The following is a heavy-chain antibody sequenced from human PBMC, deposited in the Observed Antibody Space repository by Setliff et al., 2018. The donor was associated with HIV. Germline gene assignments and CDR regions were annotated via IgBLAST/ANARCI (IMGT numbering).Heavy chain of an antibody. CDR1: GFTFINYE. J-gene: IGHJ3*01. V-gene: IGHV3-48*03. CDR2: ISYSGSAI. D-gene: IGHD1-26*01. Sequence: VGSLRLSCTASGFTFINYEMNWVRQAPGKGLEWVAYISYSGSAIHYADSVKGRFTISRDNAKNSLYLQMNSLRAEDTAVYYCARDRVVGATLDPLDLWGQGTKVTVSS. CDR3: ARDRVVGATLDPLDL.